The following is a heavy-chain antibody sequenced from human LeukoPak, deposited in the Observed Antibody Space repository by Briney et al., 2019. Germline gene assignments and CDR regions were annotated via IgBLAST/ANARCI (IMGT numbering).Heavy chain of an antibody. CDR1: GYTFTSYG. CDR2: ISAYNGNT. J-gene: IGHJ4*02. Sequence: ASVKVSCKASGYTFTSYGISWVRQAPGQGLEWMGWISAYNGNTNYAQKLQGRVTMTTDTSTSTAYMELRSLRSDDTAVYYCARDIVEAESGSYHHPPDYWGQGTLVTVSS. D-gene: IGHD1-26*01. V-gene: IGHV1-18*01. CDR3: ARDIVEAESGSYHHPPDY.